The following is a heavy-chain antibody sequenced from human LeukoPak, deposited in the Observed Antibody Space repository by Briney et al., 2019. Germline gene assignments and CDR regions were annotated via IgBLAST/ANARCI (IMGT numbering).Heavy chain of an antibody. Sequence: ASVKVSCKASGYTFTSYAMHWVRQAPGQRLEWMGWINAGNGNTKYSQKFQGRVTITRDTSASTAYMELSSLRSEDTAVYYCARDAGYCSGGSCYSGGYWGQGTLVTVSS. J-gene: IGHJ4*02. D-gene: IGHD2-15*01. V-gene: IGHV1-3*01. CDR2: INAGNGNT. CDR3: ARDAGYCSGGSCYSGGY. CDR1: GYTFTSYA.